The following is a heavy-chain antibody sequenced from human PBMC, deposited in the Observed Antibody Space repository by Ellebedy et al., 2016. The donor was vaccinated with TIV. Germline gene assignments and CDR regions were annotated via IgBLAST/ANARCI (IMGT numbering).Heavy chain of an antibody. D-gene: IGHD6-19*01. CDR2: IKQDGSEK. CDR3: ARDQWLGSAYYFDS. CDR1: GFTFSHYW. Sequence: GESLKISCATSGFTFSHYWMTWVRQAPGKVLEWVANIKQDGSEKYYVDSVKGRFSISRDNAKNSLYVQMNSLTDEDTAVYYCARDQWLGSAYYFDSWGQGTLVTVSS. V-gene: IGHV3-7*01. J-gene: IGHJ4*02.